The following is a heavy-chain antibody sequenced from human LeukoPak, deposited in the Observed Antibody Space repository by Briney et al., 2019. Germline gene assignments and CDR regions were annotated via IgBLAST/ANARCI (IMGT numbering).Heavy chain of an antibody. CDR1: GGSISSGGYY. V-gene: IGHV4-31*03. CDR3: ARAPEFYNLYNWFDP. D-gene: IGHD5-24*01. CDR2: IYYSGST. Sequence: PSETLSLTCTVSGGSISSGGYYWSWIRQHPGKGLGWIGYIYYSGSTYYNPSLKSRVTISVDTSKNQFSLKLSSVTAADTAVYYCARAPEFYNLYNWFDPWGQGTLVTVSS. J-gene: IGHJ5*02.